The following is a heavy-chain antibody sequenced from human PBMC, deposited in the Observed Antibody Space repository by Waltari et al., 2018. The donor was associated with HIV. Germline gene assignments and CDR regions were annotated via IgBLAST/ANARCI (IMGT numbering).Heavy chain of an antibody. CDR1: GLSFHSVS. CDR3: ARSWYYDSSPYGMNI. D-gene: IGHD3-22*01. Sequence: QVQLVESGGGVVQPGGSRRVSCEASGLSFHSVSMPWVRRAPGKGLEWVAVMSHDGRKEYYADSVKGRFTISRENSKNTLYLEMNSLRVEDTAVYFCARSWYYDSSPYGMNIWGQGTTVTVSS. CDR2: MSHDGRKE. J-gene: IGHJ6*02. V-gene: IGHV3-30*01.